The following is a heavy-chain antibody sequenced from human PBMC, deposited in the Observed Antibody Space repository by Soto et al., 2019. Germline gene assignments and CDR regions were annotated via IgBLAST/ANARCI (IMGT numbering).Heavy chain of an antibody. Sequence: QVQLVESGGGVVQPGRSLRLSCAASGFTFTSYGMHWVRKAPGKGLEWVAVISYDGSNKYYAGSVKGRFTISRDNSKNTLYLQMNSLRAEDTAVYYCAKDYYELDYWGQGTLVTVSS. J-gene: IGHJ4*02. D-gene: IGHD3-22*01. CDR2: ISYDGSNK. CDR1: GFTFTSYG. CDR3: AKDYYELDY. V-gene: IGHV3-30*18.